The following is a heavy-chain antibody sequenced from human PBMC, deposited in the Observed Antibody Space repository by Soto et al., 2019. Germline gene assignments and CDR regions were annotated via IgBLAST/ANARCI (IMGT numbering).Heavy chain of an antibody. Sequence: ASVKVSCKASGYTFTNYGISWVRQAPGQGLEWMGWISAYNGNTNYAQKLQGRVTMTTDTSTSTAYMELRSLRSDDTAVYYCARDVIAAADTNWFDPWGQGTLVTVSS. J-gene: IGHJ5*02. CDR2: ISAYNGNT. D-gene: IGHD6-13*01. CDR1: GYTFTNYG. CDR3: ARDVIAAADTNWFDP. V-gene: IGHV1-18*01.